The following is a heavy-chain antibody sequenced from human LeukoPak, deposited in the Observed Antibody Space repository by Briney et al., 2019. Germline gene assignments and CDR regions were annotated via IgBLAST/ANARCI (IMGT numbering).Heavy chain of an antibody. D-gene: IGHD2-2*02. Sequence: PGGSLRLSCAASGFTFSDYAMSWVRQAPGKGLEWVSSISGNNGDNTFYEDSVKGRFTISRDNSKNTLFLQINSLRAEDTAVYYCAKKACTSTSCYNNFWGQGTLVTVPS. CDR2: ISGNNGDNT. CDR1: GFTFSDYA. V-gene: IGHV3-23*01. CDR3: AKKACTSTSCYNNF. J-gene: IGHJ4*02.